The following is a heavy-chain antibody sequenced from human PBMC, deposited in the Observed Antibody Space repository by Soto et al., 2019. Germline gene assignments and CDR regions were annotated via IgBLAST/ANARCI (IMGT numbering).Heavy chain of an antibody. V-gene: IGHV1-69*13. CDR1: GSPFSSYA. Sequence: ASMKVSFKASGSPFSSYAISWVPQAPGQRLEWMGGIIPIFGTANYAQKFQGRVTIPADESTSTAYMELRSLRPEDTAVYYGARGGGAAGLTYYYGMDVWGQGTTVTVSS. CDR3: ARGGGAAGLTYYYGMDV. J-gene: IGHJ6*02. D-gene: IGHD6-13*01. CDR2: IIPIFGTA.